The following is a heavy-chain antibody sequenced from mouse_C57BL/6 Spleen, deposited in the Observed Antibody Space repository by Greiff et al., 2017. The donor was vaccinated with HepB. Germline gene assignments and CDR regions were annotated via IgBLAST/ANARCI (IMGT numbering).Heavy chain of an antibody. Sequence: VQLQQSGGGLVKPGGSLKLSCAASGFTFSSYAMSWVRQTPEKRLEWVATISDGGSYTYYPDNVKGRFTISRDNAKNNLYLQMSHLKAEDTAMYYWAREGEAVGAMDYWGQGTSVTVSS. CDR3: AREGEAVGAMDY. CDR1: GFTFSSYA. V-gene: IGHV5-4*01. J-gene: IGHJ4*01. D-gene: IGHD6-1*01. CDR2: ISDGGSYT.